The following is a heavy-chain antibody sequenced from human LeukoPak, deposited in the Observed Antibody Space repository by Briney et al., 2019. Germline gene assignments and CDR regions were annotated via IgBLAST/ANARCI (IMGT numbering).Heavy chain of an antibody. Sequence: PGGSLRLSCAASGFTFSSYAMHWVRQAPGKGLEWVAVISYDGSNKYYADSVKGRFTISRDNSKNTLYLQMNSLRAEDTAVYYCARAFTLLIVVVPAAEGDAFDIWGQGTMVTVSS. J-gene: IGHJ3*02. CDR2: ISYDGSNK. D-gene: IGHD2-2*01. V-gene: IGHV3-30*01. CDR1: GFTFSSYA. CDR3: ARAFTLLIVVVPAAEGDAFDI.